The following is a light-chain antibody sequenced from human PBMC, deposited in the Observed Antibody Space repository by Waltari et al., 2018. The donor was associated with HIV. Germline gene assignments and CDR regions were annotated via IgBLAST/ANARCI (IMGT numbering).Light chain of an antibody. Sequence: QSLLTQSPSASGTPGQRVNISCFGTSSNIGSRSVNWYQHFPGTPPRLVIFRNTDRPPGVPDRFSGSKSGTSASLAISGLHSQDEADYYCSVWDVTLNGLVFGGGTRLTVL. V-gene: IGLV1-44*01. J-gene: IGLJ2*01. CDR1: SSNIGSRS. CDR3: SVWDVTLNGLV. CDR2: RNT.